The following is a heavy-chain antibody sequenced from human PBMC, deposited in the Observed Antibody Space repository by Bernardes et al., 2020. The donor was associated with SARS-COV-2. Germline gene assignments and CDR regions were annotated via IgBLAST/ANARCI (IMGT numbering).Heavy chain of an antibody. Sequence: ASVKVSCKASGYSFTRYVIVWVRPAPGQGREGMGWISAYNGNTNYAQKVQGRVTMTTDTFTSTAYMELRSLRSDDTAVYYCARDAISKQYCPTGLCNLLDFWGQGTLVTVSS. CDR3: ARDAISKQYCPTGLCNLLDF. CDR1: GYSFTRYV. D-gene: IGHD2-8*01. CDR2: ISAYNGNT. V-gene: IGHV1-18*04. J-gene: IGHJ4*02.